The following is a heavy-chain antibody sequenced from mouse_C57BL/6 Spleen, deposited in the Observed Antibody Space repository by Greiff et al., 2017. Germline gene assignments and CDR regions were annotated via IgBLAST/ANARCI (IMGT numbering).Heavy chain of an antibody. CDR3: ARYSFHFDY. Sequence: EVQLQESGPGLVKPSQSLSLTCSVTGYSITSGYYWNWIRQFPGNKLEWMGYISYDGSNNYNPSLKNRISITRDTSKNQFFLKLNSVTTEDTATYYCARYSFHFDYWGQGTTLTVSS. J-gene: IGHJ2*01. V-gene: IGHV3-6*01. CDR1: GYSITSGYY. CDR2: ISYDGSN. D-gene: IGHD2-12*01.